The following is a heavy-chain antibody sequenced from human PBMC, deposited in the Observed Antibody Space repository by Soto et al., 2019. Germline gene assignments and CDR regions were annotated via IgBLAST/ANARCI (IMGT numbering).Heavy chain of an antibody. J-gene: IGHJ4*02. CDR2: MSPGGNSQ. Sequence: GSLRLSCAAPGFNFNIHALHWIRQAPGEGLEWVAVMSPGGNSQYYADSVKGRFTISRDTSKSTLYLQMTSLRPEDTAVYYCASGAAFYYDTSRYWGQGTLVTVSS. D-gene: IGHD3-22*01. V-gene: IGHV3-30-3*01. CDR1: GFNFNIHA. CDR3: ASGAAFYYDTSRY.